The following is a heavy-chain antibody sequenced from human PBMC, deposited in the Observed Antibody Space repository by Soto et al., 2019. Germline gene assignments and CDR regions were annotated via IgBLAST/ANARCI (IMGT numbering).Heavy chain of an antibody. CDR3: SRDAWYSKTYRYDMDV. Sequence: QVQLVQSGAEVKKPGASVKVSCKASGYTFTNYYIHWVRQAPGQGLEWMGMIKPSGGSTTYAQKFQGRVTMTRDTSTSTVFMELSSLRSEDTALYYCSRDAWYSKTYRYDMDVWGRGTTVTVSS. CDR2: IKPSGGST. D-gene: IGHD5-18*01. V-gene: IGHV1-46*03. CDR1: GYTFTNYY. J-gene: IGHJ6*03.